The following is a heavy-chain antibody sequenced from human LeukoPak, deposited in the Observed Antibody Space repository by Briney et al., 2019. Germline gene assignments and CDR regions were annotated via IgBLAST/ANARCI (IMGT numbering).Heavy chain of an antibody. V-gene: IGHV1-8*01. CDR1: GFTFTNYD. Sequence: ASVKVSCKASGFTFTNYDINWVRQATGLGLEWMGWMNPNSGNTGYAQKFQGRVTITRNTSISTAYMELSSLRSEDTAVYYCARGLGVGAAGLNYMDVWGKGTTVTVSS. CDR2: MNPNSGNT. J-gene: IGHJ6*03. D-gene: IGHD2-15*01. CDR3: ARGLGVGAAGLNYMDV.